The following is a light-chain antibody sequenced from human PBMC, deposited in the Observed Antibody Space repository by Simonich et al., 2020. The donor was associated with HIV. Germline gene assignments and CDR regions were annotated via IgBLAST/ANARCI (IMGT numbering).Light chain of an antibody. CDR1: QSISDW. V-gene: IGKV1-5*03. J-gene: IGKJ1*01. Sequence: DIQMTQSPSTLSASVGDTVTITCRASQSISDWLAWYQQKPGKAPKLLVSEASSLESGVPSRFSGSGSGTDFTLTISRLEPEDFAVYYCQQYGSSQTFGQGTKVEIK. CDR2: EAS. CDR3: QQYGSSQT.